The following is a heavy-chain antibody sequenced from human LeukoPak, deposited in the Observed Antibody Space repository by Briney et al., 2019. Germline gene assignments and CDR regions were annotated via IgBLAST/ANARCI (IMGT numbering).Heavy chain of an antibody. CDR1: GFIVKNRY. Sequence: PGGSLRLSCAASGFIVKNRYMSWVRQAPGKGLEWVSVIYCGGTTHYAESVRGRFTISGDNSQNTMHLQMNSLTADDTAMYYCARGGEDVQYLGTKRSFDIWGLGTMVTVSS. CDR3: ARGGEDVQYLGTKRSFDI. J-gene: IGHJ3*02. CDR2: IYCGGTT. D-gene: IGHD3-10*01. V-gene: IGHV3-66*02.